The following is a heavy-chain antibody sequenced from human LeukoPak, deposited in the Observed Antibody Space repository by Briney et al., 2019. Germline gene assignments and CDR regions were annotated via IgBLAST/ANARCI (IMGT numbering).Heavy chain of an antibody. J-gene: IGHJ5*02. CDR1: GGSINNYY. CDR2: IYTRGST. CDR3: ARDGTAASGGWFDP. D-gene: IGHD6-13*01. V-gene: IGHV4-4*07. Sequence: SETLSLTCTVSGGSINNYYWSWIRQPAGKGLEWIGRIYTRGSTNYNPSLKSRVTMSVDTSKNQFSLKLSSVTAADTAVYYCARDGTAASGGWFDPWGQGTLVTVSS.